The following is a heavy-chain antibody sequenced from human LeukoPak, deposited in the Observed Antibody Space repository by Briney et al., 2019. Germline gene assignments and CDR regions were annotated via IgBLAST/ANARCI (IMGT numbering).Heavy chain of an antibody. CDR1: EFAFTSYW. CDR3: AKDVWWSVS. CDR2: ISASGVDT. J-gene: IGHJ5*02. D-gene: IGHD2-8*02. V-gene: IGHV3-23*01. Sequence: HTGGSLRLSCAASEFAFTSYWMSWVRQAPGKGLEWVSAISASGVDTFYAPSVKGRFTISRDNSKNTLYLQINSLRAEDTAIYYCAKDVWWSVSWGQGTLVPVSS.